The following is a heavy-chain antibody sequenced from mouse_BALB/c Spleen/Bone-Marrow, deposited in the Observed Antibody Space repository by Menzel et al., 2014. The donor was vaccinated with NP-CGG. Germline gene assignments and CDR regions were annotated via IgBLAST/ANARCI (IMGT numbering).Heavy chain of an antibody. Sequence: VQLQQSGAELVKPGASVKLSCAASGFNIKDTFIHWVKQRPEQGLEWIGSIDPANDNSKFDPKFQGKATLTADTSSNTAYLQLSSLTSEDTAVYFCTGNYVSHYFDYWGQGATLTVSS. CDR2: IDPANDNS. J-gene: IGHJ2*01. D-gene: IGHD1-1*01. CDR3: TGNYVSHYFDY. CDR1: GFNIKDTF. V-gene: IGHV14-3*02.